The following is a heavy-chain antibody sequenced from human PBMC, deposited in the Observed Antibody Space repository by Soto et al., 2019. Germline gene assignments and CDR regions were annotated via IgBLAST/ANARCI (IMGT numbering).Heavy chain of an antibody. CDR3: ARYYCPNGICNSFDS. Sequence: PSETLSLTCSVSGGSINGYFWSWIRQPPGMGLEWIAWIHSSGSSNSNPSLKSRVTISIDTSKTQFSLGLSSVTAADTAMYYCARYYCPNGICNSFDSWGQGTLVTVSS. J-gene: IGHJ4*02. D-gene: IGHD2-8*01. CDR1: GGSINGYF. V-gene: IGHV4-4*09. CDR2: IHSSGSS.